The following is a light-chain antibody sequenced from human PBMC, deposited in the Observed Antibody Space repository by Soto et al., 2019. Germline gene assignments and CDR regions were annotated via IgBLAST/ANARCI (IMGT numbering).Light chain of an antibody. CDR1: QSISSY. CDR3: QQSYSTPPA. CDR2: AAS. J-gene: IGKJ4*01. Sequence: DIQMTQSPSSLSASVGDRVTITCRASQSISSYLNWYQQKPGKAPNLLIYAASSLQSRVPSRFSGSGSGTDFTLTISSLQPEDFATYYCQQSYSTPPAFGGGTEVEIK. V-gene: IGKV1-39*01.